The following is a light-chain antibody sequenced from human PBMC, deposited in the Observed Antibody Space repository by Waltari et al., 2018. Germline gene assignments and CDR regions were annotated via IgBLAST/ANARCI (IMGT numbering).Light chain of an antibody. CDR1: SSDVGGYKY. V-gene: IGLV2-8*01. J-gene: IGLJ2*01. CDR2: EVS. Sequence: QSALTQPPSASGSPGQPVTISCTGPSSDVGGYKYVSWYQQHPGKAPTLMIYEVSKRPSGCPELFSGTQSGNPSSLTVSGLHAEDEADYYCSSYVGNNNVIFGGGTKLTVL. CDR3: SSYVGNNNVI.